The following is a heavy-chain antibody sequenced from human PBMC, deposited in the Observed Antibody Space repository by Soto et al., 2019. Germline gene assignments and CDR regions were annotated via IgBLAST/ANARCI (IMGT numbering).Heavy chain of an antibody. Sequence: GGSLRLSCAASGFTFSDYYMRWIRQAPGKGLEWVSYISSSGSTIYYADSVQGRFTISRDNAKNSLYLQMNSLRAEDTAVYYCARDKYSSTSGTTLDYWGQGXLVTVSS. V-gene: IGHV3-11*01. D-gene: IGHD6-13*01. CDR2: ISSSGSTI. CDR3: ARDKYSSTSGTTLDY. J-gene: IGHJ4*02. CDR1: GFTFSDYY.